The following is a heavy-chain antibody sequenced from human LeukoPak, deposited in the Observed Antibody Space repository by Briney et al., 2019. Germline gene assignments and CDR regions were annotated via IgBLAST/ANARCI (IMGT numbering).Heavy chain of an antibody. J-gene: IGHJ6*04. Sequence: GGSLRLSCAAPGFTFSGYGMHWVRQAPGKGLEWVAVISYDGSNKYYADSVKGRFTISRDNSKNTLYLQMNSLRAEDTAVYYCAELGITMIGGVWGKGTTVTISS. CDR1: GFTFSGYG. D-gene: IGHD3-10*02. V-gene: IGHV3-30*18. CDR2: ISYDGSNK. CDR3: AELGITMIGGV.